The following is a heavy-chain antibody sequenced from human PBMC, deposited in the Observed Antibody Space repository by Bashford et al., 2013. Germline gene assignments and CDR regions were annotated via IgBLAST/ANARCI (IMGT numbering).Heavy chain of an antibody. CDR2: ITPIFGTA. CDR1: GYTFTSYV. CDR3: GRGVQTFDP. D-gene: IGHD1-1*01. J-gene: IGHJ5*02. Sequence: SVKVSCTASGYTFTSYVISWVRQAPGQGLEWMGGITPIFGTANYAKKFQGRVTMTRDTSISTAYMELNSLTSDDTAVYFCGRGVQTFDPVGPGTLVTVSS. V-gene: IGHV1-69*05.